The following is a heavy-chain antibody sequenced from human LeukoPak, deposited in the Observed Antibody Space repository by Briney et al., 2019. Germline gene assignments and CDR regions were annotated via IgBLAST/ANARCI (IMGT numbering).Heavy chain of an antibody. D-gene: IGHD3-16*01. CDR1: GFTFSNYG. CDR2: IRYDGNNK. Sequence: GGSLRLSCGASGFTFSNYGMLWVRQAPGKGLEWVAFIRYDGNNKLYADSMKGRFTISRDNSKNTLYLQMNSLRAEDTAVYYCARGDPSSGGVFDYWGQGTLVTVFS. V-gene: IGHV3-30*02. J-gene: IGHJ4*02. CDR3: ARGDPSSGGVFDY.